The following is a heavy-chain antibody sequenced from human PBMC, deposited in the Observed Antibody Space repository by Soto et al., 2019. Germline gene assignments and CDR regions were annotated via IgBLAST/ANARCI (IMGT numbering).Heavy chain of an antibody. J-gene: IGHJ4*02. CDR1: GFSLSNARMG. Sequence: GPTLVNPTETLTLTCTVSGFSLSNARMGVSWIRQPPGKALEWLEHIFSNDEKSYSTSLKSRLTISKDTSKSQVVLTMTNMDPVDTATYYCARMDSSGWNGFDYWGQGTLVTVSS. CDR2: IFSNDEK. D-gene: IGHD6-19*01. CDR3: ARMDSSGWNGFDY. V-gene: IGHV2-26*01.